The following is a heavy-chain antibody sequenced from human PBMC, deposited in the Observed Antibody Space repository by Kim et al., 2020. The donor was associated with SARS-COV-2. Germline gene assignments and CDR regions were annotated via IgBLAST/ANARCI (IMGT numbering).Heavy chain of an antibody. CDR2: IDHSGST. V-gene: IGHV4-4*02. D-gene: IGHD2-15*01. J-gene: IGHJ4*02. CDR1: GGSISSSNW. CDR3: ARRDPATNGWRPYFDS. Sequence: SETLSLTCAVSGGSISSSNWWSWVRHPPGKGLEWIGEIDHSGSTNYNPSLKSRVTISVDKSKNQFSLKLSSVTAADTAVYYCARRDPATNGWRPYFDSWGQGALVTVSS.